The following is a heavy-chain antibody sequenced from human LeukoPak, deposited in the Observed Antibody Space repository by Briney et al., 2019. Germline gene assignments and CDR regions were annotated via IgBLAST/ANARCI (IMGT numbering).Heavy chain of an antibody. CDR2: INHSGST. D-gene: IGHD5-18*01. Sequence: SETLSLTCAVYGGSFSGYYWSWIRQPPGKGLEWIGEINHSGSTNYNPSLKSRVTISVDTSKNQFSLKLCSVTAADTAVYYCARGTVDTAIDPFDYWGQGTLVTVSS. CDR3: ARGTVDTAIDPFDY. CDR1: GGSFSGYY. V-gene: IGHV4-34*01. J-gene: IGHJ4*02.